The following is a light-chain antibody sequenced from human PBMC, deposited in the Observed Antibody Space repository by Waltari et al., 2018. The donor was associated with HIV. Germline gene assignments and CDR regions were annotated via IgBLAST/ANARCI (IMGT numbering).Light chain of an antibody. CDR2: AAS. CDR3: QQSYRTPFG. CDR1: QSISSY. V-gene: IGKV1-39*01. Sequence: DIQMTQSPSSLSASVGDRVTITCRASQSISSYLNWYQQKPGKAPKLLIYAASSLQSGVPSRFSGSGSGTDFTLTISSLQPEDFATYYCQQSYRTPFGFGGGTKVEIK. J-gene: IGKJ4*01.